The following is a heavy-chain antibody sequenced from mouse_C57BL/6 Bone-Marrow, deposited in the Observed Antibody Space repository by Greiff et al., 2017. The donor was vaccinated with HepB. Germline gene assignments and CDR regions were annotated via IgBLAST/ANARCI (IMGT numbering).Heavy chain of an antibody. Sequence: EVQLQQSGPELVKPGASVKISCKASGYTFTDYYMNWVKQSHGKSLEWIGDINPNNGGTSYNQKFKGKATLTVDKSSSTAYMELRSLTSEDSAVYYCARSSGYDAFMDYWGQGTSVTVSS. CDR3: ARSSGYDAFMDY. CDR2: INPNNGGT. CDR1: GYTFTDYY. J-gene: IGHJ4*01. D-gene: IGHD2-2*01. V-gene: IGHV1-26*01.